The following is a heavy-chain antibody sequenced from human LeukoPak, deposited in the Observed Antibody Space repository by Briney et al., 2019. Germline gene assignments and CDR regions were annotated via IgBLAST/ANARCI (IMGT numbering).Heavy chain of an antibody. D-gene: IGHD3-3*01. CDR3: ARQKEEEITIFGVVMPYYYYGMDV. CDR2: ISGSSGTT. Sequence: GGSLRLSCIASGFTFSSYVMSWARQAPGKGLEWVSLISGSSGTTYYADSVKGRFTISRDNSKNTLYLQMNSLRAEDTAVYYCARQKEEEITIFGVVMPYYYYGMDVWGQGTTVTVSS. CDR1: GFTFSSYV. V-gene: IGHV3-23*01. J-gene: IGHJ6*02.